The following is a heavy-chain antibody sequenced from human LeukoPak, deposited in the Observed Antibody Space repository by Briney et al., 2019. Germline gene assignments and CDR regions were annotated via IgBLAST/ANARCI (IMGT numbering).Heavy chain of an antibody. J-gene: IGHJ4*02. V-gene: IGHV3-30*03. Sequence: GGSLRLSCAASGFTFSYYGMHWVRQAPGKGLELVGVISYDGSKKYYADSVKGRFTISRDNSKNTLYLQMNSLRAEDTAVFFCARESDGGRYFDYWGQGTLVTVSS. CDR2: ISYDGSKK. D-gene: IGHD1-26*01. CDR3: ARESDGGRYFDY. CDR1: GFTFSYYG.